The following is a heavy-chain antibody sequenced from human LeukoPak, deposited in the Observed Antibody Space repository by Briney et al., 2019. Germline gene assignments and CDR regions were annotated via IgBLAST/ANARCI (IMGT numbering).Heavy chain of an antibody. CDR2: INTNTGNP. V-gene: IGHV7-4-1*02. Sequence: ASVKVSCKASGYTFTSYAMNWVRQAPGQGLEWMGWINTNTGNPTYAQGFTGRFVFSLDTSVSTAYLQISSLKAEDTAVYYCARAHDSSGYYPNYYYYGMDVWGQGTTVTVSS. J-gene: IGHJ6*02. CDR1: GYTFTSYA. CDR3: ARAHDSSGYYPNYYYYGMDV. D-gene: IGHD3-22*01.